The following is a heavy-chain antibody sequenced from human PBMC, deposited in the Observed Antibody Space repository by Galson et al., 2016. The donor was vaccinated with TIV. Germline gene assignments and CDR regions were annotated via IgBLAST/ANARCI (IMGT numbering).Heavy chain of an antibody. V-gene: IGHV5-51*01. Sequence: QSGAEVKKPGDSLKISCKGSGYFFPSYWIGWVRQMPGKGLEWMGIIYPGDSDTRYSPSLQGQVTISADKSISTAYLQWSSLKASDTAMYYCARLSRQWLVYAVDIWGQGTMVTVSS. CDR3: ARLSRQWLVYAVDI. CDR2: IYPGDSDT. J-gene: IGHJ3*02. CDR1: GYFFPSYW. D-gene: IGHD6-19*01.